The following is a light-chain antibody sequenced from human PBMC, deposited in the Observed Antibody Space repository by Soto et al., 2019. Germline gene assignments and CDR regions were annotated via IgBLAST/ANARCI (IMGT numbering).Light chain of an antibody. CDR3: SSYTSSSILYV. V-gene: IGLV2-14*01. Sequence: QSALTQPASVSGSPGQSITISCTGTSSDVGGYNYVSWYQQHPGKAPKLMIYDVSNRPSGVSNRFSGSKSGNTASLTISGLQAEDAADYYCSSYTSSSILYVFGTGTKLTVL. J-gene: IGLJ1*01. CDR1: SSDVGGYNY. CDR2: DVS.